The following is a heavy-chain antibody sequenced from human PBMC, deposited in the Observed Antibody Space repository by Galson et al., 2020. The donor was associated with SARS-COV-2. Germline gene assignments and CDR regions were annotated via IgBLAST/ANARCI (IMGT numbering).Heavy chain of an antibody. CDR2: ISAYNGNT. CDR1: GYTFTSYG. Sequence: ASVKVSCKASGYTFTSYGISWVRQAPGQGLEWMGWISAYNGNTNYAQKLQGRVTMTTDTSTSTAYMELRSLRSDDTALYYCARVGHYYDSSGYYYSYYYYGMDVWGQGTTVTVSS. V-gene: IGHV1-18*04. J-gene: IGHJ6*02. CDR3: ARVGHYYDSSGYYYSYYYYGMDV. D-gene: IGHD3-22*01.